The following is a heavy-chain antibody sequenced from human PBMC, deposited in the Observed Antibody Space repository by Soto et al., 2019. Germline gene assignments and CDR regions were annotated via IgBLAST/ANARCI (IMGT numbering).Heavy chain of an antibody. CDR3: SKANRDGYPTFFIDY. CDR1: EVKFVAFG. CDR2: LNGRGGRT. Sequence: RHWWGASEVKFVAFGSTRILKNTGKGLEWVSALNGRGGRTYYADSVRGRFTISRDNSKNTLYLQMNSLRVEDTAIYYCSKANRDGYPTFFIDYWGQGALVTVSS. J-gene: IGHJ4*02. V-gene: IGHV3-23*01. D-gene: IGHD2-21*01.